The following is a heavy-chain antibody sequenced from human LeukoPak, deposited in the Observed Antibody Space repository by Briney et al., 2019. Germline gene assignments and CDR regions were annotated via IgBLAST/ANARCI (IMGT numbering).Heavy chain of an antibody. V-gene: IGHV3-48*03. J-gene: IGHJ3*01. CDR1: GFTFSSYE. Sequence: GGSLRLSCAASGFTFSSYEMSWVRQARGKGLEWVSYISSSGSSIYYADSVKGRFTISRDNAKNSLYLQMNSLRAEDTAIYYCAKDIQLSTWGLGTMVTVSS. CDR3: AKDIQLST. D-gene: IGHD5-24*01. CDR2: ISSSGSSI.